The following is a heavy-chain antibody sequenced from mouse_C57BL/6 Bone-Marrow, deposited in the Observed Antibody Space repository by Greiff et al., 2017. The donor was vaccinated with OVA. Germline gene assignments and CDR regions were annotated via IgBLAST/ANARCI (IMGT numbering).Heavy chain of an antibody. Sequence: EVKVVESGGGLVQPGGSLKLSCAASGFTFSDYYMYWVRQTPEKRLEWVAYISNGGGSTYYPDTVKGRFTISRDNAKNTLYLQMSRLKSEDTAMYYCASPRSYYYAMDYWGQGTSVTVSS. V-gene: IGHV5-12*01. J-gene: IGHJ4*01. CDR1: GFTFSDYY. CDR3: ASPRSYYYAMDY. CDR2: ISNGGGST.